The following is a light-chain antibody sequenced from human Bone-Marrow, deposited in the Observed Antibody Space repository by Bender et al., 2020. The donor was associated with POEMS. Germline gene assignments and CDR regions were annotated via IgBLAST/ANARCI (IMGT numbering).Light chain of an antibody. CDR3: AGLDDSLNCWV. J-gene: IGLJ3*02. V-gene: IGLV1-44*01. CDR2: SSH. Sequence: QSVLTQPPSASGTPGQRVTISCSGGSSNIGAHAVNWYQHLPGTAPKLLIYSSHRRPSEVPDRFSASRSGTSASLSISALQSEDEADYYCAGLDDSLNCWVFGEGTKRT. CDR1: SSNIGAHA.